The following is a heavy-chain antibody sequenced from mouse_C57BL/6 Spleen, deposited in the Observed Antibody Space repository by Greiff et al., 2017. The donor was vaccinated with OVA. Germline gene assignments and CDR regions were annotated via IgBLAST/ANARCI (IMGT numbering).Heavy chain of an antibody. CDR3: ARLYYYNAMDY. D-gene: IGHD1-1*01. Sequence: VQLQESGAELVKPGASVKISCKASGYAFSSYWMNWVKQRPGKGLEWIGQIYPGDGDTNYNGKFKGKATLTADKSSSTAYMQLSSLTSEDSAVYFCARLYYYNAMDYWGQGTSVTVSS. V-gene: IGHV1-80*01. J-gene: IGHJ4*01. CDR2: IYPGDGDT. CDR1: GYAFSSYW.